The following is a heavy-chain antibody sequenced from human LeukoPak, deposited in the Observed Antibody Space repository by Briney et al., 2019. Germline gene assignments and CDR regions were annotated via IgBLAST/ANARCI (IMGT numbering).Heavy chain of an antibody. CDR1: GFTFSSYA. D-gene: IGHD3-9*01. J-gene: IGHJ4*02. CDR2: ISDSGGST. Sequence: QTGGSLRLSCAASGFTFSSYAMSWVRQAPGKGLEWVSSISDSGGSTYYADSVKGRFTVSRDNSKNTLYLQMSSLRAEDTAVYYCAKETYYDILTGYWGDYWGQGTLVTVSS. V-gene: IGHV3-23*01. CDR3: AKETYYDILTGYWGDY.